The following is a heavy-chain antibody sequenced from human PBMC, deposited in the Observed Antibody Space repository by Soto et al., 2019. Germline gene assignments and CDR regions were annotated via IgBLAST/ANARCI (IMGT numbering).Heavy chain of an antibody. J-gene: IGHJ3*02. CDR2: IIPIFGTA. CDR3: ARDKPDYYDSSGYYGGIDAFDI. D-gene: IGHD3-22*01. CDR1: GGTFSSYA. Sequence: SVKVSCKASGGTFSSYAISWVRQAPGQGLEWVGGIIPIFGTANYAQKFQGRVTITADKSTSTAYMELSSLRSEDTAVYYCARDKPDYYDSSGYYGGIDAFDIWGQGTMVTVSS. V-gene: IGHV1-69*06.